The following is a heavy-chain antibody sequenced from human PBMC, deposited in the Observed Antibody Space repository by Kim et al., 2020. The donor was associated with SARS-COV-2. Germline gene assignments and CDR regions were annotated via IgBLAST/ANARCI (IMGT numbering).Heavy chain of an antibody. J-gene: IGHJ6*02. CDR3: AKDKSPSRLLSYYGMDV. Sequence: VKGRFTISRANSKNTLYLQMTSRRAEDTAVYYCAKDKSPSRLLSYYGMDVWGQGTTVTVSS. D-gene: IGHD2-21*02. V-gene: IGHV3-23*01.